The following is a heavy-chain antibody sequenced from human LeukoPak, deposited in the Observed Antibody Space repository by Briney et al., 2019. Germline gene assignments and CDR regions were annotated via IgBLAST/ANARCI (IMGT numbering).Heavy chain of an antibody. J-gene: IGHJ4*02. CDR2: IYSGGSI. D-gene: IGHD3-9*01. CDR1: GFTVSNNY. V-gene: IGHV3-53*01. CDR3: ARSGVYDILTGYHFYFDH. Sequence: GGSLRLSCAASGFTVSNNYVSWVRQAPGKGLDWVSVIYSGGSIYYADSVKGRLTISRDSSKNTVYLQMNSVRAEDTAVYYCARSGVYDILTGYHFYFDHWGQGTLVTVSS.